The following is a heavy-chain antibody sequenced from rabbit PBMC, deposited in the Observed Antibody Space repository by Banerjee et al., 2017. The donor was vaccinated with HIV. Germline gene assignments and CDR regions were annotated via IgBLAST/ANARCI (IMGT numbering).Heavy chain of an antibody. Sequence: QEQLEESGGDLVKPGRSLTLTCTASGFSFSSGYDMSWVRQAPGKGLEWIGYIYRSGSTYYASWAKGRFTISKTSSTTMTLQMTSLTAADTATYFCARDLAGVIGWNFGLWGPGTLVTVS. CDR3: ARDLAGVIGWNFGL. CDR2: IYRSGST. CDR1: GFSFSSGYD. D-gene: IGHD4-1*01. J-gene: IGHJ4*01. V-gene: IGHV1S45*01.